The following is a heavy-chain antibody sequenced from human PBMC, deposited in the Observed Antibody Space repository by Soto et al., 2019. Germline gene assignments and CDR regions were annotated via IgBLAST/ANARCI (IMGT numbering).Heavy chain of an antibody. CDR3: ARLIGEGYSGTYGLDY. Sequence: QVQLVQSGAEVKKPGSSVKVSCKASGGTFNNYAISWVRQAPGQGLEWMGGIIPLFGTTNYAQKFQGRVTINADKSTSTAYMELSSLRSDDTAVYYCARLIGEGYSGTYGLDYWGQGTLVTVAS. J-gene: IGHJ4*02. CDR2: IIPLFGTT. V-gene: IGHV1-69*06. D-gene: IGHD1-26*01. CDR1: GGTFNNYA.